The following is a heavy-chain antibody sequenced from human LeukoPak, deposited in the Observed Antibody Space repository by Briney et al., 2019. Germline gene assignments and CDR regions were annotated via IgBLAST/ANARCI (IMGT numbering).Heavy chain of an antibody. CDR2: IHPNSGGT. CDR3: ARANDYWGSYDY. CDR1: GYTFTGYY. V-gene: IGHV1-2*02. D-gene: IGHD3-16*01. Sequence: ASVKVSCEASGYTFTGYYMHWVRQAPGQGLEWMGWIHPNSGGTNYAQKFQGRVTMPRDTSITTAYMELSSLRSDDTAVYYCARANDYWGSYDYWGQGTLVTVSS. J-gene: IGHJ4*02.